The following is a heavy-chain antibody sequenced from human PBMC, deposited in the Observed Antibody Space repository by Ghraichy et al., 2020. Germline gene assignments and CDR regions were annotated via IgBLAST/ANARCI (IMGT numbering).Heavy chain of an antibody. J-gene: IGHJ6*02. V-gene: IGHV3-30*03. CDR1: GFTFSSYG. Sequence: GGSLRLSCAASGFTFSSYGMHWVRQAPGKGLEWVAVISYDGSNKYYADSVKGRFTISRDNSKNTLYLQMNSLRAEDTAVYYCASGWYQRKSAGRYYYYYGMDVWGQGTTVTVSS. CDR3: ASGWYQRKSAGRYYYYYGMDV. D-gene: IGHD2-2*01. CDR2: ISYDGSNK.